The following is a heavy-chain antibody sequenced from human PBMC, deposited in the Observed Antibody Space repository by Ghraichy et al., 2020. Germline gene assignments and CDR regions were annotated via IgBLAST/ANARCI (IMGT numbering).Heavy chain of an antibody. Sequence: GGSLRLSCAASGFTFSSYAMSWVRQAPGKGLEWVSAISGSGGSKYYADSVKGRFTISRDNSKNTLYLQMNSLRAEDTAVYYCATYGSGSYYISWGQGTLVSVSS. CDR1: GFTFSSYA. D-gene: IGHD3-10*01. CDR2: ISGSGGSK. V-gene: IGHV3-23*01. J-gene: IGHJ5*02. CDR3: ATYGSGSYYIS.